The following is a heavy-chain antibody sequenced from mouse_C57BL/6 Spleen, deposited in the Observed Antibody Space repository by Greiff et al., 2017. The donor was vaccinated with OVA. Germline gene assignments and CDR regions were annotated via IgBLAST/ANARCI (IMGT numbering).Heavy chain of an antibody. Sequence: QVQLQQSGAELMKPGASVKLSCKATGYTFTGYWIEWVKQRPGHGLEWIGAILPGSGSTNYNEKFKGKATFTAATSFNTAYMQPSSLTTEDSTIYYCAGPSTTVPYYFDYWGQGTTLTVSS. D-gene: IGHD1-1*01. CDR3: AGPSTTVPYYFDY. V-gene: IGHV1-9*01. CDR2: ILPGSGST. J-gene: IGHJ2*01. CDR1: GYTFTGYW.